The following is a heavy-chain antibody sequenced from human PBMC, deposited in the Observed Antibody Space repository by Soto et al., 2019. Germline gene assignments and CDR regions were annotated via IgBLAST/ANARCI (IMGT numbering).Heavy chain of an antibody. CDR2: ISAGGGTTT. Sequence: EVQLLESGGALVQPGGSLRLSCVASGFTFSYYGMSWVRQAPGKGLDWVSVISAGGGTTTYYADSVKGRFTISRDNSKNTLFLQMNSLTVDDTAIYYWAKRGPSSTSSGEDYWGQGTLVTVSS. J-gene: IGHJ4*02. CDR1: GFTFSYYG. V-gene: IGHV3-23*01. CDR3: AKRGPSSTSSGEDY. D-gene: IGHD6-6*01.